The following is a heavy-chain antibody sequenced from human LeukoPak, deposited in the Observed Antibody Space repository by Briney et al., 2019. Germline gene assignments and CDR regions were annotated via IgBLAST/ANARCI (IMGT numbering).Heavy chain of an antibody. CDR2: IYASGNS. J-gene: IGHJ5*02. CDR3: AGTRRYCSGGSCYNWFDP. D-gene: IGHD2-15*01. CDR1: GDSISSDTYY. V-gene: IGHV4-61*02. Sequence: PSETLSLTCTVSGDSISSDTYYWSWIRQPAGKGLEWIGRIYASGNSNYNASLKSRVTISIDTSKNQSSLRLSSVIAADTAVYYCAGTRRYCSGGSCYNWFDPWGQGTLVTVSS.